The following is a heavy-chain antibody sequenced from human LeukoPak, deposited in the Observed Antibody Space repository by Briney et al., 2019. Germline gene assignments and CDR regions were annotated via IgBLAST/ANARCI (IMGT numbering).Heavy chain of an antibody. D-gene: IGHD6-19*01. CDR1: GASTTVSS. CDR2: VHFSGST. V-gene: IGHV4-59*01. CDR3: ARVASDWSLVDP. J-gene: IGHJ5*02. Sequence: SEILSPPSTVPGASTTVSSWTWTRKAQKKGLNWIGYVHFSGSTNYNPSLKSRVTISVDTSKNHFSLRLSSVTAADTAVYYCARVASDWSLVDPWGQGTLVTVSS.